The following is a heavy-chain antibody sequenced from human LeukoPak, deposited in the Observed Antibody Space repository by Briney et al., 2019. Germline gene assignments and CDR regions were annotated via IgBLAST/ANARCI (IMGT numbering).Heavy chain of an antibody. D-gene: IGHD3-10*01. CDR2: ISYDGSNK. Sequence: GGSLRLSCAASGFTFSSYAMHWVRQAPGKGLEWVAVISYDGSNKYYADSVKGRFTISRDNSKNTLYLQMNSLRAEDTAVYYCARDCGATMVRGVIRYYYGMDVWGQGTTVTVSS. J-gene: IGHJ6*02. CDR1: GFTFSSYA. V-gene: IGHV3-30-3*01. CDR3: ARDCGATMVRGVIRYYYGMDV.